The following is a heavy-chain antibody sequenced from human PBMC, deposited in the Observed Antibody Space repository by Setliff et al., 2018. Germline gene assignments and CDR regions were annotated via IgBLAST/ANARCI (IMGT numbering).Heavy chain of an antibody. Sequence: SETLSLTCSVAGGSMTDFFWHWIRQSPGKGLEWIGYIYTKGSINYNPSLRSRVTMSVDRSRNQFSLTLRSVTAADMAVYYCARGLNAESWTPLYWSPGTLVTVSS. CDR3: ARGLNAESWTPLY. J-gene: IGHJ4*02. D-gene: IGHD2-15*01. CDR2: IYTKGSI. V-gene: IGHV4-4*08. CDR1: GGSMTDFF.